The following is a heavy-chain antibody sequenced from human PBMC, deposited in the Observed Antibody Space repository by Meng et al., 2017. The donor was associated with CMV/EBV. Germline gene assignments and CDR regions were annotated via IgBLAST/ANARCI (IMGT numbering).Heavy chain of an antibody. CDR1: GYTFIGYY. J-gene: IGHJ6*02. CDR2: INPNSGDT. D-gene: IGHD3-3*01. CDR3: ARVSAHLRSEYYTGRVYYGMDV. Sequence: ASVKVSCKASGYTFIGYYMHWVRQAPGQGLEWMGWINPNSGDTNSAQKFQGRVTMTRDTSISTAYMELSSLISDDTAVDYCARVSAHLRSEYYTGRVYYGMDVWGQGTTVTVSS. V-gene: IGHV1-2*02.